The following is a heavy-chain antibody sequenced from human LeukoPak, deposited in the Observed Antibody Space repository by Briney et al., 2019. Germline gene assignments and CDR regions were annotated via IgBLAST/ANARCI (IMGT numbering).Heavy chain of an antibody. CDR2: IYYSGGT. CDR3: ARDLSFDWFPYYFDY. J-gene: IGHJ4*02. Sequence: SETLSLTCTVSGGSISSYYWTWFRQPPGKGLEWIGYIYYSGGTNYNPSLKSRVTISVDASKNQLSLKLTSVTAADTAVYYCARDLSFDWFPYYFDYWGQGILVTVSS. V-gene: IGHV4-59*12. CDR1: GGSISSYY. D-gene: IGHD3-9*01.